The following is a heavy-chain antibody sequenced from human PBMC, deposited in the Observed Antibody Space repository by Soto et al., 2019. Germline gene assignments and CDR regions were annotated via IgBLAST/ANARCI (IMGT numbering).Heavy chain of an antibody. J-gene: IGHJ4*02. Sequence: QVQLVESGGGLVKPGGSLRLSCAASGFTFSDYYMSWIRQAPGKGLEWVSYISSSSSYTNYADSVKGRFTISRDNAKNSLYLQMNSLRAEDTAVYYCARASVYGDPNVDDYWGQGTLVTVSS. V-gene: IGHV3-11*06. D-gene: IGHD4-17*01. CDR1: GFTFSDYY. CDR3: ARASVYGDPNVDDY. CDR2: ISSSSSYT.